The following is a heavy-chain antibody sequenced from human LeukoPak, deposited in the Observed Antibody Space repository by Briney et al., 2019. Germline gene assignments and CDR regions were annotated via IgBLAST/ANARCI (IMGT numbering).Heavy chain of an antibody. D-gene: IGHD6-19*01. V-gene: IGHV3-20*01. J-gene: IGHJ4*02. CDR2: ISWNGGST. CDR3: ARDGSSGWYSDY. CDR1: GFTFDDYG. Sequence: GGSLRLSCAASGFTFDDYGMSWVRQAPGKGLEWVSGISWNGGSTGYADSVKGRFTISRDGAKKSLYLQMNSLRAEDTASYHCARDGSSGWYSDYWGQGILVTVSS.